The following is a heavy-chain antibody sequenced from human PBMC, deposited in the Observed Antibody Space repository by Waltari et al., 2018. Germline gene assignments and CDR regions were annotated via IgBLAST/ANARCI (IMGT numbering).Heavy chain of an antibody. CDR2: IYHSGST. CDR3: ARDPPSYYDFWSGYYHFDY. Sequence: QVQLQESGPGLMKPSETLSLTCAVSGYSISSGYYWGWIRQPPGKGLEWIGSIYHSGSTYYNPSLKSRVTISVDTSKNQFSLKLSSVTAADTAVYYCARDPPSYYDFWSGYYHFDYWGQGTLVTVSS. V-gene: IGHV4-38-2*02. J-gene: IGHJ4*02. CDR1: GYSISSGYY. D-gene: IGHD3-3*01.